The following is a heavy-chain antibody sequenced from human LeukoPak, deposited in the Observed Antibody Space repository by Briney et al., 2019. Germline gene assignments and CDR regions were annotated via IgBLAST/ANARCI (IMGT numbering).Heavy chain of an antibody. D-gene: IGHD1-14*01. J-gene: IGHJ4*02. CDR3: ATGGAPRPDY. V-gene: IGHV3-48*01. CDR1: GFIFSNYG. Sequence: GGSLRLSCAASGFIFSNYGMDWVRQAPGKGLEWVSYISSSSSSIYYADSVKGRFTISRDNAKNSLFLQMNSLRAEDTAVYYCATGGAPRPDYWGQGTLPTVCS. CDR2: ISSSSSSI.